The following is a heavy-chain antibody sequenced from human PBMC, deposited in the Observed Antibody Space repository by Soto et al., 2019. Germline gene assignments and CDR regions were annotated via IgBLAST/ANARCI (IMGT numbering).Heavy chain of an antibody. CDR1: GYTFTAYP. CDR3: ARGRSGGWPEDAFGI. J-gene: IGHJ3*02. D-gene: IGHD6-19*01. Sequence: QVQLVQSGAEVKKPGASVKVSCKASGYTFTAYPMHWVRQAPGQRLEWMGWINAGYGNTKYSQKFQGRVTITRDTSASTAYMGLNSLRSEDTAVYYCARGRSGGWPEDAFGIWGQGTMVTVSS. V-gene: IGHV1-3*01. CDR2: INAGYGNT.